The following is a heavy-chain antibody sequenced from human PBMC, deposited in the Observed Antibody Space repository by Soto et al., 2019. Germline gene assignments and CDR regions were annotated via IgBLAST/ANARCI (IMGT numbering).Heavy chain of an antibody. CDR2: ISNSGGTT. Sequence: EVQMLDSGGGLVQPGGSLRLSCAASGFTFSSSAMNWVRQAPGKGLEWVSSISNSGGTTSYADSVKGRFTISRDNSKNTLYLQMNSLRAEDTAVYYCAKGSRGAYYYCMDVWGKGTTVTVSS. J-gene: IGHJ6*03. CDR3: AKGSRGAYYYCMDV. V-gene: IGHV3-23*01. CDR1: GFTFSSSA.